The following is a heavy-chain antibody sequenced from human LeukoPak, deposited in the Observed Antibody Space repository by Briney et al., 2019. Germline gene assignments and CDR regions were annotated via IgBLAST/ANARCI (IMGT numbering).Heavy chain of an antibody. CDR2: TNLNSGDT. D-gene: IGHD3-10*01. CDR3: ARTLFGGPHDH. V-gene: IGHV1-2*02. CDR1: GYTLIDYY. J-gene: IGHJ4*02. Sequence: GASVKVSCKASGYTLIDYYMYWVRQAPGQGLEWMGWTNLNSGDTHYAQKFQGRVTMTRDTSIATAYMELSSLTSDDTAVYYCARTLFGGPHDHWGQGTLVTVSS.